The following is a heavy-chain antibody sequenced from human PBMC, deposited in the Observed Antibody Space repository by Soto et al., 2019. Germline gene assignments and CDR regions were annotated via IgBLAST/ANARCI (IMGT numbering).Heavy chain of an antibody. CDR1: GFTFHNSA. V-gene: IGHV3-33*01. CDR3: VREVKNFCSGGNCRNWLDP. J-gene: IGHJ5*02. Sequence: QVQLVESGGGVVQPGRSLRLSCAASGFTFHNSAMHWVRQAPGKGLAWVAVIWYDGNNKYYGDSVKGRFTISRDNSKNTLFLQMNSLRAEDTAVYYCVREVKNFCSGGNCRNWLDPWGQGTLVTVSS. CDR2: IWYDGNNK. D-gene: IGHD2-15*01.